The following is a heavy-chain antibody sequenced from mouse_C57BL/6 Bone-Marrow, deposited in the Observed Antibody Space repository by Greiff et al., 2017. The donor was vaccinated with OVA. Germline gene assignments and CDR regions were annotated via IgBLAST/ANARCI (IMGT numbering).Heavy chain of an antibody. D-gene: IGHD1-1*01. V-gene: IGHV1-74*01. Sequence: QVQLQQPGAELVKPGASVKVSCKASGYTFTSYWMHWVKQRPGQGLEWIGRIHPSDSDTNYNQKFKGKATLTVDKSSSTAYMQLSSLTSEDSAVYYWARGVITTVVATWNYAMDYWGQGTSVTVSS. CDR3: ARGVITTVVATWNYAMDY. J-gene: IGHJ4*01. CDR1: GYTFTSYW. CDR2: IHPSDSDT.